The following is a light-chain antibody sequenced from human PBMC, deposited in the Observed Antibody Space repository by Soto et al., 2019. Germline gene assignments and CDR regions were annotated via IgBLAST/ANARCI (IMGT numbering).Light chain of an antibody. CDR3: MQALQTPRT. Sequence: DIVMTQSPLSLPVTPGEPASISCRSSQSLLHSTGNNYLDWYLQRPGQSPQLLIYLASNQASGVPDRFTGSGSGTDFTLKISRVEAEDVGVYYCMQALQTPRTFGQGTKVELK. CDR1: QSLLHSTGNNY. J-gene: IGKJ1*01. CDR2: LAS. V-gene: IGKV2-28*01.